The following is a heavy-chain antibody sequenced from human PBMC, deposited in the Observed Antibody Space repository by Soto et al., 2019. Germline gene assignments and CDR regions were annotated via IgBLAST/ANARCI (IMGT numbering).Heavy chain of an antibody. D-gene: IGHD3-3*01. V-gene: IGHV5-51*01. CDR2: IYPGDSDT. J-gene: IGHJ6*02. Sequence: PGESLKISCKCSGYSFTIYWIGWVRQMPGKGLEWMGIIYPGDSDTRYSPSFQGQVTISADKSISTAYLQWSSLKASDTAMYYCARSPNDIWSGLNDYYYYYYGMDVWGQGTTVTVSS. CDR3: ARSPNDIWSGLNDYYYYYYGMDV. CDR1: GYSFTIYW.